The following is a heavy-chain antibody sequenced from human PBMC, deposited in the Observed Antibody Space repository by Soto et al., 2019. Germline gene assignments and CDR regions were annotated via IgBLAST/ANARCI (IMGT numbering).Heavy chain of an antibody. CDR2: IYWDDEK. CDR1: GFYFTTTGEC. Sequence: QITLKESGPTLVKPTQTLTLTCTVSGFYFTTTGECVGWIRQPPGKALEWLALIYWDDEKRYSPSLNDRLTITQDTSKNEVDLTMTNMDPMDTATYYCAHRAYGSGNGAFDVWGQGTMVTVAS. CDR3: AHRAYGSGNGAFDV. D-gene: IGHD3-10*01. V-gene: IGHV2-5*02. J-gene: IGHJ3*01.